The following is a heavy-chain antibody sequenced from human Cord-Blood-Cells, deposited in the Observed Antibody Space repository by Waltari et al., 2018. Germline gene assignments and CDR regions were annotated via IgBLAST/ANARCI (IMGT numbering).Heavy chain of an antibody. CDR2: INAYKDNT. CDR3: ANSMVRGESALDY. D-gene: IGHD3-10*01. CDR1: GYTFTSYG. Sequence: QVQLVQSGAEVKKPGASVKVSCKASGYTFTSYGISWVRQAPGQGLEWMGWINAYKDNTNYARKRQCRVTMTTDTSTSTAYMELRSLRSDDTAVYYCANSMVRGESALDYWGQGTLVTVSS. J-gene: IGHJ4*02. V-gene: IGHV1-18*01.